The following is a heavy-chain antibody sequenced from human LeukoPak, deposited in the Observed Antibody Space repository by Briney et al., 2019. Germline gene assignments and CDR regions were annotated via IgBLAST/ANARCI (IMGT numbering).Heavy chain of an antibody. CDR1: GGTFSSYA. CDR2: INPSGGST. Sequence: ASVKVSCKASGGTFSSYAISWVRQAPGQGLEWMGIINPSGGSTSYAQKFQGRVTMTRDTSTSTVYMELSSLRFEDTAVYYCARDRTIAAAAPDYWGQGTLVTVSS. J-gene: IGHJ4*02. CDR3: ARDRTIAAAAPDY. V-gene: IGHV1-46*01. D-gene: IGHD6-13*01.